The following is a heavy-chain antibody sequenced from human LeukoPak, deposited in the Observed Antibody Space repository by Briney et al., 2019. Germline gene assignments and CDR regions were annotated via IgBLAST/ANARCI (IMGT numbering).Heavy chain of an antibody. V-gene: IGHV5-51*01. J-gene: IGHJ4*02. D-gene: IGHD4-23*01. CDR1: GYSFSTYW. CDR3: ARVGGSNSDFDS. Sequence: GESLKISCKGSGYSFSTYWIGWVRQMPGKGLEWMGIIYPGDSDARYSPSFQGQVTISADKSITTAFLQWSSLKASDTAMYYCARVGGSNSDFDSWGQGTLVTVSS. CDR2: IYPGDSDA.